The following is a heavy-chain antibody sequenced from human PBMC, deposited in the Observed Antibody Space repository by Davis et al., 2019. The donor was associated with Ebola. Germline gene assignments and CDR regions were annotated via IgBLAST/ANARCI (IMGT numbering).Heavy chain of an antibody. Sequence: ASVKVSCKASGYTFTSYYMHWVRQAPGQGLEWMGIINPSGGSTSYAQKFQGRVTITRDTSASTAYMELSSLRSEDTAVYYCARVAAADPDYWGQGTLVTVSS. J-gene: IGHJ4*02. V-gene: IGHV1-46*01. CDR2: INPSGGST. CDR3: ARVAAADPDY. CDR1: GYTFTSYY. D-gene: IGHD6-13*01.